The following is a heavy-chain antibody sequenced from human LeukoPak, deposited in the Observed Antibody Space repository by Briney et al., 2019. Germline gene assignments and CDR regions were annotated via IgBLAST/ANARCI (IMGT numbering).Heavy chain of an antibody. CDR2: IYYSGST. CDR1: GGSISNYY. Sequence: SETLSLTCTASGGSISNYYWSWIRQPPGKGLEWIGYIYYSGSTNYDPSLKSRVTISVDTSKNQFSLKLSSVTAADTAVYYCARRDHYGVKAFDIWGQGTMVTVSS. D-gene: IGHD4-17*01. V-gene: IGHV4-59*08. CDR3: ARRDHYGVKAFDI. J-gene: IGHJ3*02.